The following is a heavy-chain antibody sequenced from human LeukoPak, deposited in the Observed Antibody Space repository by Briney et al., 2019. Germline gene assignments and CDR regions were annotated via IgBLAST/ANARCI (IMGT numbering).Heavy chain of an antibody. CDR1: GDSVTNINYY. J-gene: IGHJ5*02. CDR3: ARHEYSGSYYGLSWFDT. Sequence: TSETLSLTCTVSGDSVTNINYYWGWIRQPPGKGLEWIDSIYYSGYTYDNPSLKSRVAISVDTSKNQFSLKLTSVTAADTAVYYCARHEYSGSYYGLSWFDTWGQGTLVTVSS. V-gene: IGHV4-39*01. D-gene: IGHD1-26*01. CDR2: IYYSGYT.